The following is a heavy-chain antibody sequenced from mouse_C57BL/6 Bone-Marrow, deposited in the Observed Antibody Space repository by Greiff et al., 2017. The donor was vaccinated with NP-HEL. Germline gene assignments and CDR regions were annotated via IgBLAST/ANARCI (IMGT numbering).Heavy chain of an antibody. CDR2: INPGSGGT. CDR3: ARGGVITTVVATDYFDY. CDR1: GYAFTNYL. V-gene: IGHV1-54*01. D-gene: IGHD1-1*01. J-gene: IGHJ2*01. Sequence: VQLQQSGAELVRPGTSVKVSCKASGYAFTNYLIEWVKQRPGQGLEWIGVINPGSGGTNYNEKFKGKATLTADKSSSTAYMQRSSLTSEDSAVYFCARGGVITTVVATDYFDYWGQGTTLTVSS.